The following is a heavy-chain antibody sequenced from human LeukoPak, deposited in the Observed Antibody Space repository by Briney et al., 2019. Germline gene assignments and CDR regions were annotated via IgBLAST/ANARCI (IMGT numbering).Heavy chain of an antibody. CDR3: ARRGVGYCSSTSCLYWFDP. Sequence: SETLSLTCTVSGGSIRSSYYYWGWIRQPPGKGLEWIGSIYDSGSTYYNPSLKSRVTISVDTSKNQFSLKLSSVTAADTAVYYCARRGVGYCSSTSCLYWFDPWGQGTLVTVSS. J-gene: IGHJ5*02. CDR2: IYDSGST. V-gene: IGHV4-39*01. CDR1: GGSIRSSYYY. D-gene: IGHD2-2*01.